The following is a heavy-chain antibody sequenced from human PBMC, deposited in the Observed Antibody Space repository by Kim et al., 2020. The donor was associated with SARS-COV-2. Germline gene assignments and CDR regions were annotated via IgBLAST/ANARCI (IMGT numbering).Heavy chain of an antibody. CDR3: ASSAAYYYDSSGYFSH. Sequence: SETLSLTCTVSGGSISSYYWSWIRQPPGKGLEWIGYIYYSGSTNYNPSLKSRVTISVDTSKNQFSLKLSSVTAADTAVYYCASSAAYYYDSSGYFSHWGQGTLVTVSS. CDR2: IYYSGST. CDR1: GGSISSYY. D-gene: IGHD3-22*01. V-gene: IGHV4-59*01. J-gene: IGHJ4*02.